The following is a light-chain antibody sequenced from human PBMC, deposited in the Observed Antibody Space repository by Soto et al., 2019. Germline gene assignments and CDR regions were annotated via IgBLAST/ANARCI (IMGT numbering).Light chain of an antibody. Sequence: ETVLTQSPATLSLSPGERATLSCRASQSVRSNLAWYQHRPGQAPRLLIYDASNRATGIPGRFSGSGSGTDFTLTISSLQPEDFATYYCQQANSFPLTFGGGTKVEIK. CDR1: QSVRSN. CDR3: QQANSFPLT. J-gene: IGKJ4*01. CDR2: DAS. V-gene: IGKV3-11*01.